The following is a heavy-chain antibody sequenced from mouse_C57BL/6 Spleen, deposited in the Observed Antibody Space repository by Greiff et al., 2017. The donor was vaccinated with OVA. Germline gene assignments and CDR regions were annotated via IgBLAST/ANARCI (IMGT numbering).Heavy chain of an antibody. V-gene: IGHV1-18*01. CDR2: INPNNGGT. Sequence: EVQLQQSGPELVKPGASVKIPCKASGYTFTDYNMDWVKQSHGKSLEWIGDINPNNGGTIYNQKFKGKATLTVDKSSSTAYMELRSLTSEDTAVYYCARSLDYSHLDYWGQGTTLTVSS. CDR3: ARSLDYSHLDY. D-gene: IGHD2-13*01. CDR1: GYTFTDYN. J-gene: IGHJ2*01.